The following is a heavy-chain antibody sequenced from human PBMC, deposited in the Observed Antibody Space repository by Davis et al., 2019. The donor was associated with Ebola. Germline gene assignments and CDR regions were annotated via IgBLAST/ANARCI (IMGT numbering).Heavy chain of an antibody. CDR2: ISYDGSNK. D-gene: IGHD6-13*01. Sequence: GESLKISCAASGFTFSSYAMHWVRQAPGKGLEWVAVISYDGSNKYYADSVKGRFTISRDNSKNTLYLQMNSLRAEDTAVYYCAIANRGAVADTGDYWGQGTLVTVSS. CDR1: GFTFSSYA. CDR3: AIANRGAVADTGDY. J-gene: IGHJ4*02. V-gene: IGHV3-30*04.